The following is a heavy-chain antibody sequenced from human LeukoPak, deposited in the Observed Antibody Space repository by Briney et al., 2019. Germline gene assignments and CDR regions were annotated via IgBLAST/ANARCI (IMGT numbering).Heavy chain of an antibody. V-gene: IGHV3-15*01. CDR2: IKSKTDRGTT. J-gene: IGHJ4*02. CDR3: AREGALAGILDF. D-gene: IGHD6-19*01. CDR1: GFTFSDAL. Sequence: GGSLRLSCAASGFTFSDALMSWVRQAPGKGLEWVGRIKSKTDRGTTDYAARVKGRFIVSRDDSKNTLYLQMNSLKTEDTAVYYCAREGALAGILDFWGQGALGTVSS.